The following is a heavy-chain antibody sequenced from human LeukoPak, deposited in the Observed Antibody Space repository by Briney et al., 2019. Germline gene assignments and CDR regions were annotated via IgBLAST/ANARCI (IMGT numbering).Heavy chain of an antibody. CDR2: FDPEDGET. V-gene: IGHV1-24*01. CDR1: GYTLTELS. D-gene: IGHD4-23*01. J-gene: IGHJ5*02. CDR3: ARDAVDYGGKGGLFDP. Sequence: ASVKVSCKVSGYTLTELSMHWVRQAPGKGLEWMGGFDPEDGETIYAQKFQGRVTMTEDTSTDTAYMELRSLRSDDTAVYYCARDAVDYGGKGGLFDPWGQGTLVTVSS.